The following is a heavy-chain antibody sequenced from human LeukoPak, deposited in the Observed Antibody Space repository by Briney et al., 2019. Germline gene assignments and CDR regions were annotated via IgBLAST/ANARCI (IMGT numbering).Heavy chain of an antibody. CDR3: ARRERDGYNVDYFHY. J-gene: IGHJ4*02. CDR1: GYTFTTYW. Sequence: GESLKISCKGSGYTFTTYWIGWVRQMPGKGLEWMGIIYPGDSDTRYSPSFRGQVTISADKSISTAYLQWSSLKASDTAMYYCARRERDGYNVDYFHYWGQGTLVTVSS. V-gene: IGHV5-51*01. CDR2: IYPGDSDT. D-gene: IGHD5-24*01.